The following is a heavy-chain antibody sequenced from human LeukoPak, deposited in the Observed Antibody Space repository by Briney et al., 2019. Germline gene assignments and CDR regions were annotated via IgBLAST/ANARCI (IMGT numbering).Heavy chain of an antibody. CDR3: ARGRGIAAHSYYYYGMDV. CDR1: GGSFSGYY. CDR2: INHSGST. D-gene: IGHD6-13*01. J-gene: IGHJ6*02. V-gene: IGHV4-34*01. Sequence: SETLSLTCAVYGGSFSGYYWSWIRQPPGKGLEWLGEINHSGSTNYNPSLKSRVTISVDTSKNQFSLKLSFVTAADTAVYYCARGRGIAAHSYYYYGMDVWGQGTTVTVSS.